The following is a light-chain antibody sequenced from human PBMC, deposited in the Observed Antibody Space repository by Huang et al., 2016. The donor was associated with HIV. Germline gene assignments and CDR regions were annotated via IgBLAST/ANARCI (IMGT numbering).Light chain of an antibody. CDR3: LQYYSVPQT. V-gene: IGKV4-1*01. J-gene: IGKJ1*01. CDR2: WAT. CDR1: QTVLYSLNKKYY. Sequence: DIVMTQSPDSLAVSPGERATINCKSSQTVLYSLNKKYYLAWFQQNPGRPPKLLIYWATTRESGVPDRFSGSGSVTDFTLTINNLQAEDVAVYFCLQYYSVPQTFGHGTKVEIK.